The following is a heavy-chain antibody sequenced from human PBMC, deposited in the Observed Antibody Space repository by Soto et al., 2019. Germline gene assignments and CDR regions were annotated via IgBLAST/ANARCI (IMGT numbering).Heavy chain of an antibody. D-gene: IGHD6-13*01. CDR1: GGFICTCY. Sequence: SEARPLTSTGSGGFICTCYWSGSWQPPGKGLEWIGYIYYSGSTNYNPSLKSRVTISVDTSKNQFSLKPSSVTAADTAVYYCAREGVSSSWYNYYGMDVWGQGTTVTVS. CDR3: AREGVSSSWYNYYGMDV. V-gene: IGHV4-59*01. CDR2: IYYSGST. J-gene: IGHJ6*02.